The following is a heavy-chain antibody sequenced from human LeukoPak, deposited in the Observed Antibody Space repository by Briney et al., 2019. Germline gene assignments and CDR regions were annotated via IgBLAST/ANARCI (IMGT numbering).Heavy chain of an antibody. D-gene: IGHD2-2*02. CDR2: IIPILGIA. CDR3: AIRPLDCSSTSCYTEAYYYMDV. CDR1: GGTLSIYT. Sequence: SLKVSSKASGGTLSIYTISWVRQTPGQGLEWVGRIIPILGIANYAQKFQGRVTITADKSTSTAYMELSSLRSEDTAVYYCAIRPLDCSSTSCYTEAYYYMDVWGKGTTVTVSS. J-gene: IGHJ6*03. V-gene: IGHV1-69*02.